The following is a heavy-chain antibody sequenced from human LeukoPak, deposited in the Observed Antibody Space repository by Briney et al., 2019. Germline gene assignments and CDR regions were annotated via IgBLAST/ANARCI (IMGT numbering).Heavy chain of an antibody. J-gene: IGHJ2*01. V-gene: IGHV1-8*03. CDR2: MNPNSGNT. CDR3: ARVFRQQLVLTNWYFDL. D-gene: IGHD6-13*01. Sequence: ASVKVSCKASGYTFTSYDINWVRQATGQGLEWMGWMNPNSGNTAYAQKFQGRVTITRNTSISTAYMELSSLRSEDTAIYYCARVFRQQLVLTNWYFDLWGRGTLVTVSS. CDR1: GYTFTSYD.